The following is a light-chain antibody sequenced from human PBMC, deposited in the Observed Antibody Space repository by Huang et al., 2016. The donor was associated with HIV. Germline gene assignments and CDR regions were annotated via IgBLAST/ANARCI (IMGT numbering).Light chain of an antibody. CDR1: QSVGST. CDR2: GAS. CDR3: QQYYKLYT. V-gene: IGKV3-15*01. Sequence: IVMTQSPGTLSVSPGERATLSCRASQSVGSTLAWYQQKPGQSPRLLIYGASTRATGTPARFSGSGSGTEFTLTISSLQSEDFAVYYCQQYYKLYTFGQGTKVEIK. J-gene: IGKJ2*01.